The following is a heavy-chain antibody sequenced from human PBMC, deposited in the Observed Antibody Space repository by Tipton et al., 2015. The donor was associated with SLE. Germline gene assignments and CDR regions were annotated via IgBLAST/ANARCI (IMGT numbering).Heavy chain of an antibody. V-gene: IGHV3-21*01. J-gene: IGHJ6*03. CDR3: ARDRDSYYYYMDV. CDR2: ISSSSSYI. CDR1: GFTFSSYS. Sequence: SLRLSCAASGFTFSSYSMNWVRQAPGKGLEWVSSISSSSSYIYYADSVKGRFTISRDNAKNSLYLQMNSLRAEDTAVYYCARDRDSYYYYMDVWGKGTTVTVSS. D-gene: IGHD3/OR15-3a*01.